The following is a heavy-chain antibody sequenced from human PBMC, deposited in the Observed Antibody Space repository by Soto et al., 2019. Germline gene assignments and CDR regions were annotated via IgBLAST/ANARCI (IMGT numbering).Heavy chain of an antibody. V-gene: IGHV4-39*01. CDR1: GGSMYSTTYS. CDR3: VRHPDLDY. CDR2: IFYSGST. J-gene: IGHJ4*02. Sequence: SETLSLTCTVSGGSMYSTTYSWGWIRQPPGKGLEWIGTIFYSGSTYYNPSLKSRVTISVDTSNSQFSLKLSSVTAADTAVYYCVRHPDLDYWGQGTLVTVSS.